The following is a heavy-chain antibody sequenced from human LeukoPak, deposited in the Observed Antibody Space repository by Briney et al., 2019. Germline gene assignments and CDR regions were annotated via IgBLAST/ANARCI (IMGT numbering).Heavy chain of an antibody. V-gene: IGHV3-23*01. CDR1: GFSFSSYA. Sequence: GGSLRLSCAASGFSFSSYAMSWVRQAPEKGLEWVSSISGTGGSTFYADSMKGRLTISRDNPKNTLYLHMNSLRSEDTAIYYCAKALKRTSERNFGSCLDSWGQGTLVTVSS. J-gene: IGHJ4*02. D-gene: IGHD1-26*01. CDR2: ISGTGGST. CDR3: AKALKRTSERNFGSCLDS.